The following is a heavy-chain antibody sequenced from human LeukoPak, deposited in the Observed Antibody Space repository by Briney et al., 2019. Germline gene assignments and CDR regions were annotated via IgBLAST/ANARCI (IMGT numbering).Heavy chain of an antibody. J-gene: IGHJ4*02. CDR2: IIPILGIA. D-gene: IGHD3-9*01. V-gene: IGHV1-69*04. CDR3: ARGENYDILTGYLPPLN. CDR1: GGTFNSYA. Sequence: ASVKVSCKASGGTFNSYAISWVRQAPGQGLEWMGRIIPILGIANYAQKFQGRVTITADKSTSTAYMELSSLRSEDTAVYYCARGENYDILTGYLPPLNWGQGTLVTVSS.